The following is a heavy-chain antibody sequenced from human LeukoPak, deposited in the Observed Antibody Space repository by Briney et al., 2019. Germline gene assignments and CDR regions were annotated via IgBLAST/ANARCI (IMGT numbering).Heavy chain of an antibody. CDR3: ARVSPNTVTTLQYFDY. V-gene: IGHV3-23*01. J-gene: IGHJ4*02. CDR1: GFTFSDYG. D-gene: IGHD4-17*01. Sequence: GGSLRLSCVVSGFTFSDYGMNWVRQAPGKGLEWVSGISGKGGSSYNADSVKGRFSVSRDNRKNTLYLQMNSLRAEDTAVYYCARVSPNTVTTLQYFDYWGQGTLVTVSS. CDR2: ISGKGGSS.